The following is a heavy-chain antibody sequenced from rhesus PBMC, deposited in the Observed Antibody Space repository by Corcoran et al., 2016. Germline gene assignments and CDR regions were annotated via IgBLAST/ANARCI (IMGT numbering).Heavy chain of an antibody. CDR1: GGSISSNY. J-gene: IGHJ4*01. D-gene: IGHD5-24*01. CDR3: ARQYSGYPEAYDY. V-gene: IGHV4-173*01. CDR2: FSCSGGST. Sequence: QVQLQESGPGLVKPSETLSLTCAVSGGSISSNYWSWIRRPPGKGLEWIGRFSCSGGSTDYNPSLKSRVTTSTDTSKNQFSLKLSSVTAADTAVYYCARQYSGYPEAYDYWGQGVLVTVSS.